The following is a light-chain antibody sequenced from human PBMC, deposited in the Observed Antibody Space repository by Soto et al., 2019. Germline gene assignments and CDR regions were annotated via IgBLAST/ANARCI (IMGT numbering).Light chain of an antibody. J-gene: IGKJ1*01. Sequence: IHFTQSPSSLSASVGDIVTVTCRASQSISRGLAWYQQKPGKAPNLLIYDASTLESGVPSRFSGSGSGTEFTLTISCLHPDDFATYYCQHYSSVWAFGQGTKVDIK. CDR3: QHYSSVWA. CDR1: QSISRG. CDR2: DAS. V-gene: IGKV1-5*01.